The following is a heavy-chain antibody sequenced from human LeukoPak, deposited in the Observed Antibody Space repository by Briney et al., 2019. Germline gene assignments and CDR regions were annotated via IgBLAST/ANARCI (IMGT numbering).Heavy chain of an antibody. CDR1: GGSISSGGYY. CDR2: IYYSGST. D-gene: IGHD3-3*01. J-gene: IGHJ5*02. CDR3: ARGSPYYDFWSGYYSGGHWFDP. Sequence: PSQTLSLTCTVSGGSISSGGYYWSWIRQHPGKGLEGIGYIYYSGSTYYNPSLKRRVTISVDTSKNQFSLKLSSVTAADTAVYYCARGSPYYDFWSGYYSGGHWFDPWGQGTLVTVSS. V-gene: IGHV4-31*03.